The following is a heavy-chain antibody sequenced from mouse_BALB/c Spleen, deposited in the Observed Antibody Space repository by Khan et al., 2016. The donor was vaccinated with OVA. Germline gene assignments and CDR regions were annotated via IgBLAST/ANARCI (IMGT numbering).Heavy chain of an antibody. J-gene: IGHJ1*01. Sequence: EVQLQQSGPELVKPGASVKMSCKASGYTFTDYYMKWVKQSRGRSLEWIGDINPNNGDTIYNQRFKVKATLTVDKSSSTAYMQLNSLTSEDAAVYYGARGLFDVWGAGTTVTVSS. CDR3: ARGLFDV. V-gene: IGHV1-18*01. CDR2: INPNNGDT. CDR1: GYTFTDYY.